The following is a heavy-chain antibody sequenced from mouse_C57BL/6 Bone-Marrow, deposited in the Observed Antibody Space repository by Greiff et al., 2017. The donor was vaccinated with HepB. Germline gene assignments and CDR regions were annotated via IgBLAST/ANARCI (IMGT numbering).Heavy chain of an antibody. Sequence: EVQLVESGGGLVKPGGSLKLSCAASGFTFSSYAMSWVRQTPEKRLEWVATISDGGSYTYYPDNVKGRFTISRDNAKNNLYLQMSHLKSEDTAMYYCASYPYYYAMDYWGQGTSVTVSS. CDR1: GFTFSSYA. CDR3: ASYPYYYAMDY. CDR2: ISDGGSYT. V-gene: IGHV5-4*01. J-gene: IGHJ4*01.